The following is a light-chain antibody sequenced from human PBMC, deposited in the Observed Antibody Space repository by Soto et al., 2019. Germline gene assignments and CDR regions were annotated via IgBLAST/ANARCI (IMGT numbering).Light chain of an antibody. V-gene: IGLV2-14*01. CDR3: AAWDDSLYGVV. CDR1: SSDVGGYRY. Sequence: QSALTQPASVSGSPGQSITISCTGTSSDVGGYRYVSWYQHHPGKAPKLMIYEVSNRPSGVSNRFSGSKSGNTASLTISGLQAEDEADYYCAAWDDSLYGVVFGGGTKLTVL. CDR2: EVS. J-gene: IGLJ2*01.